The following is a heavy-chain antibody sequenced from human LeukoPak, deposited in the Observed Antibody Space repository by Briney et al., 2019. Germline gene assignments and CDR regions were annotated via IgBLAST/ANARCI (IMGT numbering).Heavy chain of an antibody. CDR1: GDSISSYY. CDR2: IYYSGST. V-gene: IGHV4-39*01. J-gene: IGHJ5*02. D-gene: IGHD3-3*01. Sequence: PSETLSLTCTVSGDSISSYYWGWIRQPPGKGLEWIGSIYYSGSTYYNPSLKSRVTISVDTSKNQFSLKLSSVTAADTAVYYCARQPHDFWSGYYSYNWFDPWGQGTLVTVSS. CDR3: ARQPHDFWSGYYSYNWFDP.